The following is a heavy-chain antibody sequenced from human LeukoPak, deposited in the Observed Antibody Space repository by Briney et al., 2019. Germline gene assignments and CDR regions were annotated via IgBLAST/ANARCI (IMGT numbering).Heavy chain of an antibody. CDR3: AKLGYPIPHFDY. CDR2: ISGSGGST. Sequence: GGSLRLSCAASGFTFSSYGMSWVRQAPGKGLEWVSAISGSGGSTYYADSVKGRFTISRDNSKNTLYPQMNSLRAEDTAVYYCAKLGYPIPHFDYWGQGTLVTVSS. D-gene: IGHD5-18*01. CDR1: GFTFSSYG. V-gene: IGHV3-23*01. J-gene: IGHJ4*02.